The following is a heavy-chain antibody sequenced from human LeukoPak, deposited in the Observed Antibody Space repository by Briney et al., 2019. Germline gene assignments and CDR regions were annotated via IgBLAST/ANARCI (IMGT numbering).Heavy chain of an antibody. Sequence: SETLSLTCAVYGGSFSGYYWSWIRQPAGKGLEWIGRIYTSGSTNYNPSLKSRVTISVDTSKNQFSLKLSSVTAADTAVYYCARDYGYDFWSGYPNWFDPWGQGTLVTVSS. J-gene: IGHJ5*02. V-gene: IGHV4-4*07. CDR2: IYTSGST. CDR1: GGSFSGYY. CDR3: ARDYGYDFWSGYPNWFDP. D-gene: IGHD3-3*01.